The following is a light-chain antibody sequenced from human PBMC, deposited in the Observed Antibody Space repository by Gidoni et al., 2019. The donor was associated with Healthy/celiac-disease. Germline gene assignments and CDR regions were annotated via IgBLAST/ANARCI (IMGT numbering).Light chain of an antibody. J-gene: IGKJ2*01. CDR1: QSISSW. CDR3: QQYNSYSPYT. CDR2: DAS. Sequence: DIQMTQSPSTLSASVGDRVTITCRASQSISSWLAWYQQKPGKAPKLLIYDASSLERGVPSRFSGSGSGTEFTLTISSLQPDDFATYYCQQYNSYSPYTFXQXTKLEIK. V-gene: IGKV1-5*01.